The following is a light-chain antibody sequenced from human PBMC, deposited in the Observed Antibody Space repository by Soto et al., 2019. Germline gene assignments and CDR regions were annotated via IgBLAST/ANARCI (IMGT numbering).Light chain of an antibody. Sequence: QSVLTQPPSASGTPGQRVTISCSGTSTNIGRNPVYWYQQLPGTAPKLLIYGNDQRPSGVPDRFSGSKSGASASLAISGLRSEDEADYYCASFDDSVSGVVFGGGTK. V-gene: IGLV1-47*02. J-gene: IGLJ2*01. CDR2: GND. CDR3: ASFDDSVSGVV. CDR1: STNIGRNP.